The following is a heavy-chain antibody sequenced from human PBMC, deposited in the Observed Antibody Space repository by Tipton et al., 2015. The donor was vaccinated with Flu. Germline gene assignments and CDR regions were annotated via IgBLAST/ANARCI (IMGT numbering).Heavy chain of an antibody. D-gene: IGHD3-10*01. J-gene: IGHJ6*02. CDR2: INQDGSDK. V-gene: IGHV3-7*01. CDR1: GFPFTSYW. CDR3: ARSQVLPLERGLILPYGMDF. Sequence: SLRLSCAASGFPFTSYWMTWVRQAPGKGLEWVANINQDGSDKYYVASVEGRFTISRDNAKNSLFLQVNSLRSEDTAVYYCARSQVLPLERGLILPYGMDFWGQRTTVTVSS.